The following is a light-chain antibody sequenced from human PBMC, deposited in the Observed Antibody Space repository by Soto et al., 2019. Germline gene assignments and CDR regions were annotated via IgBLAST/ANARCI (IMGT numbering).Light chain of an antibody. V-gene: IGLV1-47*01. CDR1: SSNIGSNY. Sequence: QAVVTQPPSASGTPGQRVTISCSGSSSNIGSNYVYWYQQLPGTAPKLLIYRNNQRPSGVPDRFSGSKSGTSASLAISGLRSEDEADYYCAAWDDSHYVFGTGTKVTVL. CDR3: AAWDDSHYV. J-gene: IGLJ1*01. CDR2: RNN.